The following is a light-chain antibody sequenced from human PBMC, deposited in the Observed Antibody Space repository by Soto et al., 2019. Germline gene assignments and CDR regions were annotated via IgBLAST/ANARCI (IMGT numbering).Light chain of an antibody. V-gene: IGKV3-20*01. J-gene: IGKJ4*01. CDR3: QQYGRSPLT. CDR2: GAS. Sequence: EIVLTQSPGTLSLSPGERATLSCRASQSVSSSFLAWYQQKPGQAPGLLIYGASSRATGIPDRFSGSGSGTDFTLTISRLEPEDVAVYYCQQYGRSPLTFGGGTKVEIK. CDR1: QSVSSSF.